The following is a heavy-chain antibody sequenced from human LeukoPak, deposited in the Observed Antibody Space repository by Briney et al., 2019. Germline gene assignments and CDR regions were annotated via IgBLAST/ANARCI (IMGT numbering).Heavy chain of an antibody. V-gene: IGHV3-23*01. Sequence: GGSLRLSCASSGFTFSSYAMSWVRQAPGKGLEWVSTIGGTGVRTYYADSVKGRFTISRDNSKNTLYLQINSLRAEDTAVYFCAKDRLGGPYFFYYWGQGTLVTVSS. CDR1: GFTFSSYA. CDR3: AKDRLGGPYFFYY. CDR2: IGGTGVRT. D-gene: IGHD3-16*01. J-gene: IGHJ4*02.